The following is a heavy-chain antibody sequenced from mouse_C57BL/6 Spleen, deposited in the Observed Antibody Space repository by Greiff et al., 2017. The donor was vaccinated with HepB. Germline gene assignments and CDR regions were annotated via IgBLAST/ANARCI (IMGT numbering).Heavy chain of an antibody. CDR2: IDPANGNT. J-gene: IGHJ2*01. CDR1: GFNIKNTY. CDR3: AWGGGSSFDFDY. Sequence: VQLKESVAELVRPGASVKLSCTASGFNIKNTYMHWVKQRPEQGLEWIGRIDPANGNTKYAPKFQGKATITADTSSNTAYLQLISLTSEDTAIYYWAWGGGSSFDFDYWGQGTTLTVSS. V-gene: IGHV14-3*01. D-gene: IGHD1-1*01.